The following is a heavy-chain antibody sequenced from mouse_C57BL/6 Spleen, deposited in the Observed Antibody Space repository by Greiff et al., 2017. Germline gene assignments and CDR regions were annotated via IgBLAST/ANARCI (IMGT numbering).Heavy chain of an antibody. J-gene: IGHJ2*01. V-gene: IGHV1-64*01. CDR1: GYTFTSYW. CDR3: AREGEATMITTGVDY. D-gene: IGHD2-4*01. CDR2: IHPNSGST. Sequence: VQLQQPGAELVKPGASVKLSCKASGYTFTSYWMHWVKQRPGQGLEWIGMIHPNSGSTNYNEKFKSKATLTVDKSSSTAYMQLSSLTSEDSAVDDCAREGEATMITTGVDYWGQGTTLTVSS.